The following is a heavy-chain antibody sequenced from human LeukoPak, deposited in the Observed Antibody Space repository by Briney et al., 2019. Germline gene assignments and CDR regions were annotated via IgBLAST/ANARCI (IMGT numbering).Heavy chain of an antibody. Sequence: ASVKVSCKASGYSFTGYYMHWVRQAPGQGLEWMGWINPNSGGTDYAQQFQGRVTMTRDTSISTAYMDLSRLRSDDTALYYGARQRYCTSTNFYAGGVARANWFDPWGQGTLVTVSS. V-gene: IGHV1-2*02. CDR3: ARQRYCTSTNFYAGGVARANWFDP. CDR2: INPNSGGT. D-gene: IGHD2-2*01. CDR1: GYSFTGYY. J-gene: IGHJ5*02.